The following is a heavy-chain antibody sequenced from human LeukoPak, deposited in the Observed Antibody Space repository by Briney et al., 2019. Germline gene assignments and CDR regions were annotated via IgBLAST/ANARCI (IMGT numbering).Heavy chain of an antibody. CDR3: ARSYCSSTSCYNSDY. V-gene: IGHV7-4-1*02. J-gene: IGHJ4*02. Sequence: ASVKVSCRASGYTFTSYAMNWVRQAPGQGLEWMGWINTNTGNPMYAQGFTGRFVFSLDTSVSTAYLQISSLKAEDTAVYYCARSYCSSTSCYNSDYWGPGTLVTVSS. CDR2: INTNTGNP. D-gene: IGHD2-2*02. CDR1: GYTFTSYA.